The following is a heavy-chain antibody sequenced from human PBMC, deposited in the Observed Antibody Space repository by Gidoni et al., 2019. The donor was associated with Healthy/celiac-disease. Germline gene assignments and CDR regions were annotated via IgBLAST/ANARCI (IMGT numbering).Heavy chain of an antibody. V-gene: IGHV4-31*03. CDR1: GGSIRSGGYY. CDR2: IYYSGST. Sequence: QVQLQESGPGLVKPSQTLSLTCTFSGGSIRSGGYYWSWIRQHPGTGLEWIGYIYYSGSTYYNPSLKSRVTISVDTSKNQFSLKLSSVTAADTAVYYCAREEAKENYFDYWGQGTLVTVSS. CDR3: AREEAKENYFDY. J-gene: IGHJ4*02.